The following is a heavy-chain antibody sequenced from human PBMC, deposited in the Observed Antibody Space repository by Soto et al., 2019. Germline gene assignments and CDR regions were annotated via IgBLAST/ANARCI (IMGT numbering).Heavy chain of an antibody. D-gene: IGHD4-17*01. J-gene: IGHJ4*02. V-gene: IGHV1-3*01. CDR3: ARDTDLTLMTTLDY. CDR1: GYTFKIFQ. Sequence: GASVKVSGKASGYTFKIFQINGVRQAPGQRLECMGWINVSNGNTEYSQNFQGRVTITRDTSASTVYMELNSLRSEDTAVYYCARDTDLTLMTTLDYWGQGTPVTVSS. CDR2: INVSNGNT.